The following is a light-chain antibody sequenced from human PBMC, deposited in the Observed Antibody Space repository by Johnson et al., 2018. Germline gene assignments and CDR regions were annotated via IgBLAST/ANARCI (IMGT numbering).Light chain of an antibody. CDR3: GTWDSSLSAGNV. V-gene: IGLV1-51*02. CDR2: ENN. J-gene: IGLJ1*01. Sequence: QSVLTQPPSVSAAPGQKVTISCSGSSSNIGNNFVSWYQQLPGTAPKLLIYENNKRPSGIPDRFSGSKSGTSATLDITTLQLGDQADYYCGTWDSSLSAGNVFGTATKVTVL. CDR1: SSNIGNNF.